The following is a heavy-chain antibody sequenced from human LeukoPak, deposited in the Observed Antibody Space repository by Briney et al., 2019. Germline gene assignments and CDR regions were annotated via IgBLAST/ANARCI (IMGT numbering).Heavy chain of an antibody. CDR2: ISSSSSYI. CDR3: AKDYPSPYYYDSSSHFDY. D-gene: IGHD3-22*01. CDR1: GFTFSSYS. J-gene: IGHJ4*02. Sequence: GGSLRLSCAASGFTFSSYSMNWVRQAPGKGLEWVSSISSSSSYIYYADSVKGRFTISRDNSKNTLYLQMNSLRAEDTAVYYCAKDYPSPYYYDSSSHFDYWGQGTLVTVSS. V-gene: IGHV3-21*04.